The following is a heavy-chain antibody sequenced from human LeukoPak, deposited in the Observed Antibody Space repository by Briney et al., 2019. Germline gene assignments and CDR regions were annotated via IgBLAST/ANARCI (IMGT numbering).Heavy chain of an antibody. D-gene: IGHD2-21*02. CDR3: AKALPRYCGGDCYGLDY. CDR2: ISGSGGNT. CDR1: GFTFSSYA. J-gene: IGHJ4*02. V-gene: IGHV3-23*01. Sequence: PGGSLRLSCAASGFTFSSYAMSWVRQAPGKGLEWVSAISGSGGNTYYADSVKGRFTISRDNSKNTLYLQMNSLRAEDTAVYYCAKALPRYCGGDCYGLDYWGQGTLVTVSS.